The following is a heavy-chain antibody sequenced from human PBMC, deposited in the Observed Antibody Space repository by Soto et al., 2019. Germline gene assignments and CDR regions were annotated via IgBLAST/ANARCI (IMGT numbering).Heavy chain of an antibody. V-gene: IGHV1-3*01. CDR2: INVGNGNT. Sequence: EASVKVSCKXSGYTFTDYAIHWVRQAPGQGLEWMGWINVGNGNTGYSRKFQGRVTNARDMSASTAYIEVTSLTSEDTAIYYCAREGAHYTPLDHWGQGTLVTVSS. D-gene: IGHD2-15*01. CDR3: AREGAHYTPLDH. J-gene: IGHJ4*02. CDR1: GYTFTDYA.